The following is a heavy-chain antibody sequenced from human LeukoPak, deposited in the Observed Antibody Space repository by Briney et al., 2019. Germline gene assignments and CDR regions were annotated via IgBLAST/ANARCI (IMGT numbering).Heavy chain of an antibody. J-gene: IGHJ6*03. D-gene: IGHD6-13*01. CDR3: ARGLSSSWYKNYYYMDV. CDR1: GYTFTSYD. V-gene: IGHV1-8*03. CDR2: MNPNSGNT. Sequence: ASVKLSCKASGYTFTSYDINWVRQATGQGLEWMGWMNPNSGNTGYAQKFQGRVTITRNTSISTAYMELSSLRSEDTAVYYCARGLSSSWYKNYYYMDVWGKGTTVTVSS.